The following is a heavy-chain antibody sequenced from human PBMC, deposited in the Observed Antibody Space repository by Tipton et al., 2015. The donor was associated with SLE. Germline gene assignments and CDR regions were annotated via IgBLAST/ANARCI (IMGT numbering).Heavy chain of an antibody. CDR2: IYAGGHT. Sequence: TLSLTCDVYGGSFSGYYWSWIRQPAGKGLEWIGRIYAGGHTDYNPSLKSRVTISVDTSKNQFSLKLTSVTAADTAVYYCARDSPGMAAAAWGRGTLVTVSS. D-gene: IGHD6-13*01. CDR1: GGSFSGYY. J-gene: IGHJ4*02. CDR3: ARDSPGMAAAA. V-gene: IGHV4-59*10.